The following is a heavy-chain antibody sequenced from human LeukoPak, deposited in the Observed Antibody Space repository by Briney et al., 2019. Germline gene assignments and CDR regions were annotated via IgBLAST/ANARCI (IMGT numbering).Heavy chain of an antibody. J-gene: IGHJ4*02. CDR3: ARAGGSGLIDY. CDR2: INHSGST. Sequence: SETLSLTCAVYGGSFSGYYWSWIRQPPGKGLEWIGEINHSGSTNYNPSLKSRVTISINTSKNQFSLKLTSVTAADTAVYYCARAGGSGLIDYWGQGTLVTVSS. V-gene: IGHV4-34*01. CDR1: GGSFSGYY. D-gene: IGHD6-19*01.